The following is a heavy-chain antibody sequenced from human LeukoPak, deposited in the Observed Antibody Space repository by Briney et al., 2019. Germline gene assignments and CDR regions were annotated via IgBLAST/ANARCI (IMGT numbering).Heavy chain of an antibody. CDR1: GFTVSSNY. D-gene: IGHD5-18*01. CDR3: ARVAAMVTIDY. J-gene: IGHJ4*02. V-gene: IGHV3-53*01. CDR2: IYSGGST. Sequence: GSLRLSCAASGFTVSSNYMSWVRQAPGKGLEWVSVIYSGGSTYYADSVKGRFTISRDNSRNTLYLQMNSLRAEDTAVYYCARVAAMVTIDYWGQGTLATVSS.